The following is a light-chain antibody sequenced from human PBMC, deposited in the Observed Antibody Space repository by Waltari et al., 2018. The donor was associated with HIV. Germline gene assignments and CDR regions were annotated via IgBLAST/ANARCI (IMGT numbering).Light chain of an antibody. CDR2: DVT. Sequence: QSALTQPRSVSGSHGQSVTITCTGPRITFGCYNFVSWYHQHPGNAPKLMIYDVTNRPSGVPDRFSGSKSGNTASLTISGLQAEDEADYYCFSYATGSYWVFGGGTKLTAL. J-gene: IGLJ3*02. V-gene: IGLV2-11*01. CDR3: FSYATGSYWV. CDR1: RITFGCYNF.